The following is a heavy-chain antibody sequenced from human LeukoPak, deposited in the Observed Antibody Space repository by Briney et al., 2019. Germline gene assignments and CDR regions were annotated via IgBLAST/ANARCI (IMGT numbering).Heavy chain of an antibody. CDR1: GYTFTGYY. J-gene: IGHJ6*03. V-gene: IGHV1-2*02. Sequence: GASVKVSCKASGYTFTGYYMHWVRQAPGQGLEWMGWINPNSGGTNYAQKFQGRVTVTRDTSISTAYMELSRLRSEDTAVYYCARGSPVRFYYMDVWGKGTTVTVSS. CDR2: INPNSGGT. CDR3: ARGSPVRFYYMDV. D-gene: IGHD3-16*01.